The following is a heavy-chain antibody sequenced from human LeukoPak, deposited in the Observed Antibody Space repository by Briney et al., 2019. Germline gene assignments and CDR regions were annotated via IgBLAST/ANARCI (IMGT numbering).Heavy chain of an antibody. CDR1: GYSISSGYY. Sequence: SETLSLTCTVSGYSISSGYYWGWIRQPPGKGLEWIGSIYHSGSTYYNPSLKSRVTISVDTSKNQFSLKLSSVTAADTAVYYCARDSDPRATYYDFWSGYYTEGLLGYFDYWGQGTLVTVSS. D-gene: IGHD3-3*01. J-gene: IGHJ4*02. CDR3: ARDSDPRATYYDFWSGYYTEGLLGYFDY. V-gene: IGHV4-38-2*02. CDR2: IYHSGST.